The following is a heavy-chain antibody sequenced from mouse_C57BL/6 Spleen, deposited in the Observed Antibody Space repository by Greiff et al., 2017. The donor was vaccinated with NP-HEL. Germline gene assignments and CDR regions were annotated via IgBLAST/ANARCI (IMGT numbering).Heavy chain of an antibody. V-gene: IGHV5-17*01. D-gene: IGHD4-1*01. Sequence: EVQVVESGGGLVKPGGSLKLSCAASGFTLSDYGMHWVRQAPETGLEWVAYISSGSSTFYYADTVKGRFTISRGNAKNTLFLQMTSLMSEATAMYYCAKSWDGGWFAYWGQGNRVTDSA. J-gene: IGHJ3*01. CDR3: AKSWDGGWFAY. CDR1: GFTLSDYG. CDR2: ISSGSSTF.